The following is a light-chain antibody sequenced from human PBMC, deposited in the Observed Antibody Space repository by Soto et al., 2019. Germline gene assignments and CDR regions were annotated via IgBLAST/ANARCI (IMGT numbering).Light chain of an antibody. V-gene: IGKV3-15*01. CDR1: QSVGSN. CDR3: QQYYIWWT. CDR2: GAS. J-gene: IGKJ1*01. Sequence: EIVKSVFPANLTVHTGARANLSCSASQSVGSNLAWYQQKPGQAPRLLIYGASTRVTGIPARFSGSGSGTEFTLTISSLQSEDFAVYQCQQYYIWWTFGQGTKVDIK.